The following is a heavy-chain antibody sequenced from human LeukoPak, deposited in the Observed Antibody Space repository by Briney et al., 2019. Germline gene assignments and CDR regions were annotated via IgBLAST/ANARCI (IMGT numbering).Heavy chain of an antibody. V-gene: IGHV3-33*01. Sequence: GRSLRLSCTASGFNFGSDARHWVRQAPGKGLEWVAFIWYDGSNDHYADSVKGRFTISRDNSKNTVCLQMNSLRVEDTAVYYCARDPSGSGWSLNYWGQGTLVTVSS. CDR3: ARDPSGSGWSLNY. CDR2: IWYDGSND. J-gene: IGHJ4*02. D-gene: IGHD6-19*01. CDR1: GFNFGSDA.